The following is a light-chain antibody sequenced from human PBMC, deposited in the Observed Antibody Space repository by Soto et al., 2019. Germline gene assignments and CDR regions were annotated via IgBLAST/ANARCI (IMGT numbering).Light chain of an antibody. CDR3: QQSHSSPRT. CDR2: GAS. V-gene: IGKV1-39*01. J-gene: IGKJ1*01. CDR1: QTIHNF. Sequence: DIQMTQSPSSLFASVGDRVTVTCRASQTIHNFLNWYHQKPGKAPKLLIYGASSLQSGVPSRFSGGVSETTVTLTINSEQPEDFVIYYCQQSHSSPRTFGQRTTV.